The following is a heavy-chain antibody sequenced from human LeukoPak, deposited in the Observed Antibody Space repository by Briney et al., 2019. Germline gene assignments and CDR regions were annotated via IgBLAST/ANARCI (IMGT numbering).Heavy chain of an antibody. CDR1: GFTFSSYG. J-gene: IGHJ4*02. Sequence: PGRSLRLSCAAFGFTFSSYGMHWVRQAPGKGLEWVAVISYDGSNKYYADSVKGRITISRDNSKNTLYLQMNSLRAEDTAVYYCAKGPIFDDYGDPANFDYWGQGTLVTVSS. D-gene: IGHD4-17*01. CDR2: ISYDGSNK. CDR3: AKGPIFDDYGDPANFDY. V-gene: IGHV3-30*18.